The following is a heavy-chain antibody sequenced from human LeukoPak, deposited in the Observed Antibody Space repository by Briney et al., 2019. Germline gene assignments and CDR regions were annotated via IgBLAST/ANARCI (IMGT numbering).Heavy chain of an antibody. D-gene: IGHD3-22*01. CDR1: DDSISSSNYY. CDR2: IHYSGST. Sequence: PSETLSLTCTVSDDSISSSNYYWGRIRQPPGKGLEWIGNIHYSGSTYYNPSLKSRVTISVDTSKNHFSLKLTSVTAADTAVYYCAREHYYDSTAYLDWGQGTLVSVSS. V-gene: IGHV4-39*02. CDR3: AREHYYDSTAYLD. J-gene: IGHJ4*02.